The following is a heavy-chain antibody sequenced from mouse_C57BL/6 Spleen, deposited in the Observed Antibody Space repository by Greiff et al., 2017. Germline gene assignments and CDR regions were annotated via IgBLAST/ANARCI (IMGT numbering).Heavy chain of an antibody. J-gene: IGHJ3*01. CDR2: ISYDGSN. V-gene: IGHV3-6*01. CDR1: GYSITSGYY. Sequence: EVQLQESGPGLVKPSQSLSLTCSVTGYSITSGYYWNWIRQFPGNKLEWMGYISYDGSNNYNPYLKNRISSTRDTSKNQFFLKLNSVTTEDTATYYCARGAWFAYWGQGTLVTVSA. CDR3: ARGAWFAY.